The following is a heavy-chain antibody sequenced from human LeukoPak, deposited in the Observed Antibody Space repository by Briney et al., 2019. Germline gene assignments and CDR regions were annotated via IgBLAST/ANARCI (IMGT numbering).Heavy chain of an antibody. CDR3: ARDGRQQVAQDWFDR. J-gene: IGHJ5*02. CDR2: IYTNGGT. Sequence: PSETLSLTCSVSGASLSSYYWSWIRQPAGKGLEWIGRIYTNGGTNYNPSLRSRVTISLDTSRNHFSLKLSSVTAADTAVYYCARDGRQQVAQDWFDRWGQGTLVTVSS. D-gene: IGHD6-13*01. V-gene: IGHV4-4*07. CDR1: GASLSSYY.